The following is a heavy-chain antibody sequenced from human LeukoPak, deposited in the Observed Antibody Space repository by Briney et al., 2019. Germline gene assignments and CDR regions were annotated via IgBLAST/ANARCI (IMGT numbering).Heavy chain of an antibody. D-gene: IGHD6-19*01. CDR3: ARSYSSGWDY. CDR2: INPSGGST. J-gene: IGHJ4*02. V-gene: IGHV1-46*01. Sequence: ASVKVSCKASGYTFTSYYMHWVRQAPGQGLEWMGIINPSGGSTNYAQKFQGRVTMTRDTSTSTVYMELSSLRPEDTAVYYCARSYSSGWDYWGQGTLVTVSS. CDR1: GYTFTSYY.